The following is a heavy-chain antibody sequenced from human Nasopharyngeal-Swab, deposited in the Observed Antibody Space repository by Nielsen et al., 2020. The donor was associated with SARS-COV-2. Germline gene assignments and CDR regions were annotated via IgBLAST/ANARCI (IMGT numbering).Heavy chain of an antibody. D-gene: IGHD6-13*01. CDR3: VRVGSSWYRRFDP. CDR2: IYYNGST. Sequence: WVRQPPGKGLEWIGSIYYNGSTHYNPSLERGCTMSVDRSKNQFPLKRASGPGADTAVYYYVRVGSSWYRRFDPWGQGTPVTVSS. J-gene: IGHJ5*02. V-gene: IGHV4-39*06.